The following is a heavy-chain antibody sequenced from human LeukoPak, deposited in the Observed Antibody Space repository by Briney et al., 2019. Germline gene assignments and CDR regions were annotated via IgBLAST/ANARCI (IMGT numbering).Heavy chain of an antibody. D-gene: IGHD2-21*02. Sequence: TGGSLRLSCAASGFTFSDYYMSWIRQAPGKGLEWVSYISSSGSTIYYADSVKGRFTISRDNAKNSLYLQMNSLRAEDTAVYYCARLVVTARAYYFDYWGQGTLVTVSS. V-gene: IGHV3-11*01. CDR3: ARLVVTARAYYFDY. J-gene: IGHJ4*02. CDR2: ISSSGSTI. CDR1: GFTFSDYY.